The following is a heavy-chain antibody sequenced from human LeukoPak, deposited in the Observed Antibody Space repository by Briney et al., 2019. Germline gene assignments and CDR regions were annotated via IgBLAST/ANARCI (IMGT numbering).Heavy chain of an antibody. V-gene: IGHV4-39*07. CDR3: ARGPPPRRSSYDY. CDR1: GGSFSSNSYY. D-gene: IGHD6-6*01. J-gene: IGHJ4*02. CDR2: IYYSGST. Sequence: SETLSLTCAVSGGSFSSNSYYWGWIRQPPEKGLEGIGNIYYSGSTYYNPSLKSRVTISIDTSKNQFSLKLNSVTAADPAVYYCARGPPPRRSSYDYWGQGTLVTVSS.